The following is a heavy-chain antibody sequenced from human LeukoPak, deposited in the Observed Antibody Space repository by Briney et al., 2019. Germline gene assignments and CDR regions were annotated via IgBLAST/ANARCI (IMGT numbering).Heavy chain of an antibody. CDR1: GFTFSSYA. V-gene: IGHV4-31*02. D-gene: IGHD6-19*01. J-gene: IGHJ6*02. CDR2: IYYSGST. CDR3: ARGVRSSSADYGMDV. Sequence: LRLSCAASGFTFSSYAMSWVRQAPGKGLEWIGYIYYSGSTYYNPSLKSRVTISVDTAKNQFSLKLSSVTAADTAVYFCARGVRSSSADYGMDVWGQGTTVTVSS.